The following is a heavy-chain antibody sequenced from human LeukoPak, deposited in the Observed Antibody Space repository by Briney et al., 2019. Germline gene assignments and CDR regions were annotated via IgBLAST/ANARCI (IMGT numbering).Heavy chain of an antibody. CDR3: ARDLSGGDYGGNSGGFDI. CDR1: GYTFTDYY. D-gene: IGHD4-23*01. V-gene: IGHV1-2*02. Sequence: GASVKVSCKTSGYTFTDYYLHWVQQAPGQGLEWMGWISPYSGDTNYALQFQGRVTMTRDTSISTAYMELNGLTSDDTAVYYCARDLSGGDYGGNSGGFDIWGQGTMDTVSS. J-gene: IGHJ3*02. CDR2: ISPYSGDT.